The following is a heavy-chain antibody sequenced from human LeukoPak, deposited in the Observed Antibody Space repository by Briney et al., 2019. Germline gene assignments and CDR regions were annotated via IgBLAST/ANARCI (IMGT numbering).Heavy chain of an antibody. CDR1: GGSFSGYY. Sequence: SETLSLTCAVYGGSFSGYYWSWIRQPPGKGLEWIGEINHSGSTNYNPSLKSRVTISVDTSKNQFSLKLSSVIAADTAVYYCARRQYYDFWSGYYHYFDYWGQGTLVTVSS. CDR2: INHSGST. J-gene: IGHJ4*02. V-gene: IGHV4-34*01. CDR3: ARRQYYDFWSGYYHYFDY. D-gene: IGHD3-3*01.